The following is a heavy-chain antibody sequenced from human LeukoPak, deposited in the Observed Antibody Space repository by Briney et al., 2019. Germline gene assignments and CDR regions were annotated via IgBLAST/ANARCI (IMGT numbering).Heavy chain of an antibody. J-gene: IGHJ4*02. Sequence: SGTLSLTCAVSGGSISSSNWWTWVRQSPGKGLEWIGEIYHSGSTNYNPSLKSRITISVDKSKNHFSLKLSSVTAADTAVYYCARTMVRGVIIIRGFDYWGQGTLVTVSS. D-gene: IGHD3-10*01. CDR2: IYHSGST. CDR3: ARTMVRGVIIIRGFDY. V-gene: IGHV4-4*02. CDR1: GGSISSSNW.